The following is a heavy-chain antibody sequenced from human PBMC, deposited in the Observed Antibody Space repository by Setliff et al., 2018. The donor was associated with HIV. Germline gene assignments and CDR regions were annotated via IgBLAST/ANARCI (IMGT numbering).Heavy chain of an antibody. CDR1: GYTFTVYY. CDR2: MNPNSGGT. J-gene: IGHJ4*02. CDR3: ARLLYDYWSGFYSGDY. Sequence: ASVKVSCKASGYTFTVYYLHWLRQAPGQGLEWMGWMNPNSGGTNCAQKFQGRVTMTRDTSISTAFMELNSLRSDDTAVYYCARLLYDYWSGFYSGDYWGQGTLVTVSS. D-gene: IGHD3-3*01. V-gene: IGHV1-2*02.